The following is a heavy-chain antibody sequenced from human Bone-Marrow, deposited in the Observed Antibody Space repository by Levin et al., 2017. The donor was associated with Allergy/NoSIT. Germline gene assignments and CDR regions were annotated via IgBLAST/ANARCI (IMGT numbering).Heavy chain of an antibody. V-gene: IGHV3-30*03. CDR2: ISYDGNDK. D-gene: IGHD3-3*01. J-gene: IGHJ5*02. Sequence: GGSLRLSCEASGFTFSTYGMHWVRQAPGKGLEWVAVISYDGNDKYFADSVRGRFTISRDNPKNTVYLQMNSLRAEDTAIYYCVRMAYNRTYYEGFDPWGQGTLVTVSS. CDR1: GFTFSTYG. CDR3: VRMAYNRTYYEGFDP.